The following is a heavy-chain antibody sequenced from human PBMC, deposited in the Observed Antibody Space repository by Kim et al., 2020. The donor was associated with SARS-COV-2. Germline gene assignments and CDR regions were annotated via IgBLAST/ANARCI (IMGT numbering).Heavy chain of an antibody. CDR3: ALVGYSSPISFDY. J-gene: IGHJ4*02. Sequence: CAQKLQGRVTMTTDAYTSTAYMELRSLRSDDTAVYYCALVGYSSPISFDYWGQGTLVTVSS. D-gene: IGHD6-13*01. V-gene: IGHV1-18*01.